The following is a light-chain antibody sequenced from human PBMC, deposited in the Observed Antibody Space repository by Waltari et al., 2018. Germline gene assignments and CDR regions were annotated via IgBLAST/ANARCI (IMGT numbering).Light chain of an antibody. CDR3: QQHATSPYT. J-gene: IGKJ2*01. V-gene: IGKV3-20*01. Sequence: EIVLTQSPGTLPLSPRKRATHSCRASQSVNNNYLAWYQQKPGQAPRLLISGASSRDTGIPDRISGSGSGTDFTLTLSSLEPEDFAVYCCQQHATSPYTFGQGTKVEIK. CDR2: GAS. CDR1: QSVNNNY.